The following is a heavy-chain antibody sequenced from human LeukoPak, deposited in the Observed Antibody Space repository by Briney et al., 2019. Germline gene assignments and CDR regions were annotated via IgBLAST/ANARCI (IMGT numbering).Heavy chain of an antibody. CDR1: GFTFGSYS. Sequence: GGSLRLSCAASGFTFGSYSMNWVRQAPGKGLEWVSSISSSSSYIYYADSVKGRFTISRDNAKNSQYLQMNSLRAEDTAVYYCAKDRGYDFWSGYYDYWGQGTLVTVSS. CDR3: AKDRGYDFWSGYYDY. V-gene: IGHV3-21*01. J-gene: IGHJ4*02. CDR2: ISSSSSYI. D-gene: IGHD3-3*01.